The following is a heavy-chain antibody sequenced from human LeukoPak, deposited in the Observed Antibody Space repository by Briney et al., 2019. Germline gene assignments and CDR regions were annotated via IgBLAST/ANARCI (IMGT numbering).Heavy chain of an antibody. Sequence: GGSLRLSCAASGFTVSSSFMSWVRQAPGKGLEWVSVIYSGGSTYYADSVKGRFTISRDNSKNTLYLQMNSLRADDTAVYYCVRDGVDYSFEYWGQGTLVTVSS. CDR3: VRDGVDYSFEY. J-gene: IGHJ4*02. V-gene: IGHV3-53*01. D-gene: IGHD4-11*01. CDR1: GFTVSSSF. CDR2: IYSGGST.